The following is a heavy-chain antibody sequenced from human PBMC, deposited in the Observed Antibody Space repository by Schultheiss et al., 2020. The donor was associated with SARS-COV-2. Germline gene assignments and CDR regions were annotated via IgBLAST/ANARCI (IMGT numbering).Heavy chain of an antibody. CDR2: INHSGST. J-gene: IGHJ2*01. V-gene: IGHV4-34*01. CDR1: GGSISSYY. CDR3: ARFPPNWYFDL. Sequence: SETLSLTCTVSGGSISSYYWSWIRQPPGKGLEWIGEINHSGSTNYNPSLKSRVTISVDTSKNQFSLKLSSVTAADTAVYYCARFPPNWYFDLWGRGTLVTVSS.